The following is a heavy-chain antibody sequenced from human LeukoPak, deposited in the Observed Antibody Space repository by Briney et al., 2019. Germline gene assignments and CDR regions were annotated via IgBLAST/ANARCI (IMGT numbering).Heavy chain of an antibody. CDR2: ISSSGSTI. CDR1: GFTFSDYY. D-gene: IGHD2-15*01. V-gene: IGHV3-11*01. CDR3: ARQLGYCSGGTCYFDY. J-gene: IGHJ4*02. Sequence: GGSLRLSCAASGFTFSDYYMSWIRQAPGKGLEWVSYISSSGSTIYYADSVKGRFTISRDNAKNTLYLQINSLRAEDTAIYYCARQLGYCSGGTCYFDYWGQGTLVTVSS.